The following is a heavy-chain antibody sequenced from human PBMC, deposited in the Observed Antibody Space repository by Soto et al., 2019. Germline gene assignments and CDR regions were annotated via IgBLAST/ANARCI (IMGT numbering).Heavy chain of an antibody. J-gene: IGHJ6*02. CDR2: ISGSGGST. CDR3: AKRGGFWSGYGMDV. D-gene: IGHD3-3*01. V-gene: IGHV3-23*01. CDR1: GFTFSSDA. Sequence: EVQLLESGGGLVQPGGSLRLSCAASGFTFSSDAMNWVRQAPGKGLEWVSDISGSGGSTYYADSVKGRFTISRDNSKNTLYLQVNSLRAEDTAVYYCAKRGGFWSGYGMDVWGQGTTVTVSS.